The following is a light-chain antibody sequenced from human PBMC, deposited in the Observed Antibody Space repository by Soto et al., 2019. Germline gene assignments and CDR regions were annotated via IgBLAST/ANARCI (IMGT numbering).Light chain of an antibody. CDR2: AAS. V-gene: IGKV1-27*01. Sequence: DIQMTPSPSSLSVSVGDRVTITCRASQDIRNYLAWYQQKPGKVPKLLIYAASTLQSGVPSRFSGSGSGTDFTLTINSLQPEDIATYYCQKYDRAPFTFGPGTKVDIK. CDR1: QDIRNY. J-gene: IGKJ3*01. CDR3: QKYDRAPFT.